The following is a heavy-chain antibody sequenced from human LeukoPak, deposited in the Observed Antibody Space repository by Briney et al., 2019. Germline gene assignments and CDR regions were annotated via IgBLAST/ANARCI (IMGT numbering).Heavy chain of an antibody. J-gene: IGHJ5*02. CDR2: ISSSGSTI. CDR3: ARVRAVYYDSSGYYWFDP. Sequence: GGSLRLSCAASKFTFSTYWMSWVRQAPGKGLEWVSYISSSGSTIYYADTVKGRFTISRDNAKNSLYLQMNSLRAEDTAVYYCARVRAVYYDSSGYYWFDPWGQGTLVTVSS. V-gene: IGHV3-11*01. CDR1: KFTFSTYW. D-gene: IGHD3-22*01.